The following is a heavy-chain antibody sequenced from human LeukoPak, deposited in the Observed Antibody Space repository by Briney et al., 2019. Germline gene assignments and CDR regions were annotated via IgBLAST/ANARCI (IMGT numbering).Heavy chain of an antibody. D-gene: IGHD3-10*01. J-gene: IGHJ3*02. CDR1: GGSISSGGYY. CDR3: ARGIAWFGDHPLPDAFDI. CDR2: IYYSGST. Sequence: PSQTLSLTRTVSGGSISSGGYYWSWIRQHPGKGLEWIGHIYYSGSTYYNPSLKSRVTISVDTSKNQFSLKLSSVTAADTAVYYCARGIAWFGDHPLPDAFDIWGQGTMVTVSS. V-gene: IGHV4-31*03.